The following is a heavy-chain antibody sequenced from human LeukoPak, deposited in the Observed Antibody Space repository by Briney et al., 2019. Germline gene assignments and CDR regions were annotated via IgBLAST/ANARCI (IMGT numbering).Heavy chain of an antibody. CDR1: GFTFPNYG. Sequence: ASVKVSCKTSGFTFPNYGVSWLRQAPGQGLEWMGWIGADDGNPLYAQRLQGRVTVTRDTSTSTAYMELKSLRSDDTAVYYCARERAGDRGPTYSGSYYGWFDPWGQGTLVTVSS. D-gene: IGHD1-26*01. CDR3: ARERAGDRGPTYSGSYYGWFDP. V-gene: IGHV1-18*01. CDR2: IGADDGNP. J-gene: IGHJ5*02.